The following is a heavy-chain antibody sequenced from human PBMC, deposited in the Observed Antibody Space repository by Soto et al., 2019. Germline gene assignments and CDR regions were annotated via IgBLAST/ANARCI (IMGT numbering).Heavy chain of an antibody. CDR2: ISAYNGNT. D-gene: IGHD6-13*01. Sequence: ASVKVSCKASGYTFTSYGISWVRQAPGQGLEWMGWISAYNGNTNYAQKLQGRVTMTTDTSTSTAYMELRSLRSDDTAVYYCAWRIAAAGPPDYWGQGTLVTVSS. J-gene: IGHJ4*02. CDR1: GYTFTSYG. V-gene: IGHV1-18*01. CDR3: AWRIAAAGPPDY.